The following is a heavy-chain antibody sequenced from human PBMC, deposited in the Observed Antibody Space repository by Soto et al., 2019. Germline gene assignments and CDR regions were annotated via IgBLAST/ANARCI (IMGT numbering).Heavy chain of an antibody. Sequence: VGSLRLSFAASGFIFSNYWMHWVRQVPGKGLVWVSRINTEGGETNYADSVKGRFTVSRDNAKNTQFLHMNRLRVEDTAVYYCARDGEGHWGQGTLVTVSS. CDR3: ARDGEGH. V-gene: IGHV3-74*01. D-gene: IGHD2-21*01. CDR1: GFIFSNYW. J-gene: IGHJ4*02. CDR2: INTEGGET.